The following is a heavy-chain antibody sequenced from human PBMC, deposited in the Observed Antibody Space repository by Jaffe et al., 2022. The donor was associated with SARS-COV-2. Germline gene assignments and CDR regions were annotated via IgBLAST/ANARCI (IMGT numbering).Heavy chain of an antibody. CDR1: GFTFSNAW. V-gene: IGHV3-15*01. CDR2: IKGKTDGGTT. CDR3: TIAFGYADYPPDY. J-gene: IGHJ4*02. D-gene: IGHD4-17*01. Sequence: EVQLVESGGGLVKPGGSLRLSCAASGFTFSNAWMTWVRQAPGKGLEWVGRIKGKTDGGTTDYAAPVKGRFTISRDDSKNTLYLQMNSLKTEDTAVYYCTIAFGYADYPPDYWGQGTLVTVSS.